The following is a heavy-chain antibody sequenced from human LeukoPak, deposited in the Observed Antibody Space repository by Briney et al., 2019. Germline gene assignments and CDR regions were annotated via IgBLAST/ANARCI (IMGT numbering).Heavy chain of an antibody. CDR3: AREGCSSTSCPRWFDP. CDR2: TIPIFGTA. CDR1: ARTFSSYA. J-gene: IGHJ5*02. D-gene: IGHD2-2*01. Sequence: SVKLSCKASARTFSSYAISWVRQAPGQGLEWMGGTIPIFGTANYAQKFQGRVTITADESTSTAYMELSSLRSEDTAVYYCAREGCSSTSCPRWFDPWGQGTLVTVSS. V-gene: IGHV1-69*13.